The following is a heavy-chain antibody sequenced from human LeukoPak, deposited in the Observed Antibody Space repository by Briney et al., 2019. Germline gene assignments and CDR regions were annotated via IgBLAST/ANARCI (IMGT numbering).Heavy chain of an antibody. D-gene: IGHD1-26*01. J-gene: IGHJ4*02. Sequence: TSETLSLTCTVSGGSISSSYWSWIRQSPGKGLEWIEHISYSGSTNYNPSLQSRVTISLDTSKNQFSLKLTSVTAADTAVYYCARQRTGATFDYWGQGTLVTVSS. CDR1: GGSISSSY. CDR3: ARQRTGATFDY. CDR2: ISYSGST. V-gene: IGHV4-59*08.